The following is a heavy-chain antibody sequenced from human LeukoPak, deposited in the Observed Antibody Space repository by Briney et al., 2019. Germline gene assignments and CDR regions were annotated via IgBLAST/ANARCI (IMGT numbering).Heavy chain of an antibody. J-gene: IGHJ4*02. CDR2: ISAYNGNT. D-gene: IGHD3-22*01. V-gene: IGHV1-18*01. CDR1: GYTFTSYG. Sequence: EASVKVSCKASGYTFTSYGISWVRQAPGQGLEWMGWISAYNGNTNYAQKLQGRVTMTTDTSTSTAYMELRSLRSDDTAVYYCARDRSNNHYYHSNGCFDYWGQGTLVTVSS. CDR3: ARDRSNNHYYHSNGCFDY.